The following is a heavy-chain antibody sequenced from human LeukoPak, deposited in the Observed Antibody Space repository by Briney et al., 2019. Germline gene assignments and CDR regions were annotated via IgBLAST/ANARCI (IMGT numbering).Heavy chain of an antibody. J-gene: IGHJ3*02. D-gene: IGHD5-24*01. V-gene: IGHV3-23*01. CDR3: AKGGDGYNFIHDAFDI. CDR1: GFTFSSYA. Sequence: GGSLRLSCAASGFTFSSYAMSWVRQAPGKGLEWVSAISGSGGSTYYADSVKGRFTISRDNSKNTLYLQMNSLRAEDTAVHYCAKGGDGYNFIHDAFDIWGQGTMVTVSS. CDR2: ISGSGGST.